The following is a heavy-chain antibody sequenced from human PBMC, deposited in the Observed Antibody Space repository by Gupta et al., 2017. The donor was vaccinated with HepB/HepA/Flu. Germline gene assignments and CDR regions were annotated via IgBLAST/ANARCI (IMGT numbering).Heavy chain of an antibody. CDR3: ARGDGSGSYPY. V-gene: IGHV1-3*01. CDR2: INAGNGNT. CDR1: GYTFTTSH. J-gene: IGHJ4*02. D-gene: IGHD3-10*01. Sequence: QVQLVQSAAEVKKPGASVKVSCKASGYTFTTSHIHWCRQAPGQRLEWMGWINAGNGNTKYSQKFQGRVSSTRDTSASTSYMELSSLSSEDTAVYYCARGDGSGSYPYWGQGTLVTVSS.